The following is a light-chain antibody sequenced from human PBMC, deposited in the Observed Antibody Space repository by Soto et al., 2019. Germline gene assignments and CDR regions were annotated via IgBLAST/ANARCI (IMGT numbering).Light chain of an antibody. Sequence: DIQITHSPSALSASVVDGVTITFQASRYINKYLNWYQQKPGKAPKLLIYDASNLEVGVPSRFSGGGSGTDFTFTISSLQPEDIATYYCQKYDALPIKFGQGTRLEIK. CDR1: RYINKY. CDR2: DAS. CDR3: QKYDALPIK. J-gene: IGKJ5*01. V-gene: IGKV1-33*01.